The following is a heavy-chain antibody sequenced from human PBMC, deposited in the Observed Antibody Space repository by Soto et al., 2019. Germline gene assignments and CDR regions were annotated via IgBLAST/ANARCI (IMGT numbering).Heavy chain of an antibody. CDR3: AANDYGDLYYYYGMDV. CDR1: GYTFTSYA. J-gene: IGHJ6*02. Sequence: ASVKVSCKASGYTFTSYAMHWVRQAPGQRLEWMGWINAGNGNTKYSQKFQGRVTITRDTSASTAYMELISLRSEDTAVYYCAANDYGDLYYYYGMDVWGQGTTVTVSS. D-gene: IGHD4-17*01. V-gene: IGHV1-3*01. CDR2: INAGNGNT.